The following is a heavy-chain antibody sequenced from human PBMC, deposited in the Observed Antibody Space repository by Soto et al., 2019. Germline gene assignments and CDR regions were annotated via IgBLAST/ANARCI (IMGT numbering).Heavy chain of an antibody. CDR1: GDSINGYY. Sequence: SLTCTVSGDSINGYYWTWIRQPAGKGLEWIGRIYTSGTTSYSPSLKSRVTMSLDTSKNHFSLRLTSVTAADTAVYYCARDTVGISSPGVYWGRGTLVTVSS. V-gene: IGHV4-4*07. J-gene: IGHJ4*02. CDR3: ARDTVGISSPGVY. D-gene: IGHD4-17*01. CDR2: IYTSGTT.